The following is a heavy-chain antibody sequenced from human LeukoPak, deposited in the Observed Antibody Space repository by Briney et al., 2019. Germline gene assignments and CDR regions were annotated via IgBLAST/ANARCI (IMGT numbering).Heavy chain of an antibody. D-gene: IGHD5-18*01. J-gene: IGHJ4*02. V-gene: IGHV4-59*08. Sequence: SETLSLTCTVSGGSISSYYWSWIRQPPGKGLEWIGYIYYSGSTNYNPSLKSRVTISVDTSKNQFSLKLSSVTAADTAVYYCATFSTYNYGLFDYWGQGTLVTVSS. CDR1: GGSISSYY. CDR2: IYYSGST. CDR3: ATFSTYNYGLFDY.